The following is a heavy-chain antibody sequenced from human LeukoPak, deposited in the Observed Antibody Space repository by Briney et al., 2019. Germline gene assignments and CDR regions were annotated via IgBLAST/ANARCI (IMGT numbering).Heavy chain of an antibody. CDR3: ARLTYGSGSYYNLDY. D-gene: IGHD3-10*01. V-gene: IGHV4-39*01. Sequence: SETLSLTCTVSGGSISSSSYYWGWIRQPPGKGLEWIGSIYYSGSTYYNPSLKSRVTISVDTSKNQFSLELSSVTAADTAVYYCARLTYGSGSYYNLDYWGQGTLVTVSS. CDR2: IYYSGST. CDR1: GGSISSSSYY. J-gene: IGHJ4*02.